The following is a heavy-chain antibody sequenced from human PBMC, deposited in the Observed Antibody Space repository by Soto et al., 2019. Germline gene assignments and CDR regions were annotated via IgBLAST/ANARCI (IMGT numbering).Heavy chain of an antibody. V-gene: IGHV5-51*01. J-gene: IGHJ5*02. CDR3: ARQGPPGYCSSTSCPESWFDP. CDR2: IYPGDSDT. D-gene: IGHD2-2*01. Sequence: GESLKISCKGSGYSFTSYWIGWVRQMPGKGLEWMGIIYPGDSDTRYSPSFQGQVTISADKSISTAYLQWSSLKASDTAMYYCARQGPPGYCSSTSCPESWFDPWGQGTLVTVSS. CDR1: GYSFTSYW.